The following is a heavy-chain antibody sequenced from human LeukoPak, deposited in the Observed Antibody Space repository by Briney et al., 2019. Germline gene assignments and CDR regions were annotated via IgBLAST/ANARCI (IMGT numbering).Heavy chain of an antibody. CDR2: ISNSSSYI. CDR3: ARDSSGGSNDAFDI. J-gene: IGHJ3*02. CDR1: GFTFSSYS. V-gene: IGHV3-21*01. D-gene: IGHD2-15*01. Sequence: PGGSLRLSCAASGFTFSSYSMNWVRQAPGKGLEWVSSISNSSSYIYYADSVKGRFTISRDSAKNSLYLQMNSLRAEDTAVYYCARDSSGGSNDAFDIWGQGTMVTVSS.